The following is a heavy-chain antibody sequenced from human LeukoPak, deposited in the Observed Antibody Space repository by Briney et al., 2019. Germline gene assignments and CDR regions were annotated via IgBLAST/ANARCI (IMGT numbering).Heavy chain of an antibody. V-gene: IGHV4-30-2*01. CDR1: GGSISSGGYS. CDR3: ARGGYYYDSVSQIDAFDI. D-gene: IGHD3-10*01. Sequence: SQTLSLTCAVSGGSISSGGYSWSWIRQPPGKGLEWIGYIYHSGSTYYNPSLKSRVTISVDRSKNQFSLKLSSVTAADTAVYYCARGGYYYDSVSQIDAFDIWGQGTMVTVSA. J-gene: IGHJ3*02. CDR2: IYHSGST.